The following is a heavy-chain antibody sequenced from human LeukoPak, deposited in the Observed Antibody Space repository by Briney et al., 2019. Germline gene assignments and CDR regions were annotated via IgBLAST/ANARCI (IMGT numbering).Heavy chain of an antibody. V-gene: IGHV1-69*13. D-gene: IGHD6-13*01. CDR2: IIPIFGTA. Sequence: SVKVSCKASGGTFSSYAISWVRQAPGQGLDWMGGIIPIFGTANYAQKFQGRVTITADESTSTAYMELSSLRSEDTAVYYCARAPPVWGIAAAGTYFDYWGQGTLVTVSS. CDR3: ARAPPVWGIAAAGTYFDY. J-gene: IGHJ4*02. CDR1: GGTFSSYA.